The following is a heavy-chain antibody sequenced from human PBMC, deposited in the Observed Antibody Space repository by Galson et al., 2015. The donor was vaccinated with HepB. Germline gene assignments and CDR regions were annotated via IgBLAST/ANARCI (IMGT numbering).Heavy chain of an antibody. D-gene: IGHD3-10*01. CDR2: IKQDGSEK. Sequence: SLRLSCAASGFTFSSYWMSWVRQAPGKGLEWVANIKQDGSEKYYVDSVKGRFTISRDNAKNSLYLQMNSLRAEDTAVYYCAGPWWFGELFPFDYWGQGTLVTVSS. CDR3: AGPWWFGELFPFDY. CDR1: GFTFSSYW. J-gene: IGHJ4*02. V-gene: IGHV3-7*03.